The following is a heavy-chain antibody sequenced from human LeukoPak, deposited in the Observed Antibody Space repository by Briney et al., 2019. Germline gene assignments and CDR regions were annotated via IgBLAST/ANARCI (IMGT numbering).Heavy chain of an antibody. V-gene: IGHV4-34*01. J-gene: IGHJ4*02. Sequence: PSETLSLTCAVYGGSFSGYYWSWIRQPPGKGLEWIGEINHSGSTNYNPSLKSRVTISVETSKNQFSLKLSSVTAADTAVYYCARVPRLVRGQYYFDYWGQRTLVTVSS. CDR3: ARVPRLVRGQYYFDY. D-gene: IGHD3-10*01. CDR1: GGSFSGYY. CDR2: INHSGST.